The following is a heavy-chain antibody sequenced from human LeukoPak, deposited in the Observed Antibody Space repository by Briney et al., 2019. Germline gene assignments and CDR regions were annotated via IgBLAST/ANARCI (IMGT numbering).Heavy chain of an antibody. D-gene: IGHD2-21*01. Sequence: ASVKVSCKASGYTFTSYDINWVRQATGQGLEWMGWMNPNSGNTGYAQKFQGRVTMTRNTSISTAYMELSSLRSEDTAVYYCARGNFGYNCGNYYYYMDVWGKGTTVTVSS. J-gene: IGHJ6*03. CDR1: GYTFTSYD. V-gene: IGHV1-8*01. CDR3: ARGNFGYNCGNYYYYMDV. CDR2: MNPNSGNT.